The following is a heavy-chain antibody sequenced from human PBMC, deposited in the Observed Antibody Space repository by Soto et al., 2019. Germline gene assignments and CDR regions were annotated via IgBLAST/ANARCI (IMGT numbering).Heavy chain of an antibody. CDR1: GGSISSGDYY. D-gene: IGHD3-9*01. CDR3: ASGDYDITSAAFDI. CDR2: IYYSGST. V-gene: IGHV4-30-4*01. J-gene: IGHJ3*02. Sequence: LSLTCTVSGGSISSGDYYWSWIRQPPGKGLEWIGYIYYSGSTYFNPSLKSRVTISVDTSKNQFSLKLSSVTAADTAVYYCASGDYDITSAAFDIWGQGTMVTVSS.